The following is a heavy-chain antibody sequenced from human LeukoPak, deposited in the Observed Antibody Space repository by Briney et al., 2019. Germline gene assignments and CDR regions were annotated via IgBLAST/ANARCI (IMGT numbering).Heavy chain of an antibody. J-gene: IGHJ4*02. CDR2: ISSSSSYI. Sequence: PGGSLRLSCAASGFTFSSYSMNWVRQAPGKGLEWVSSISSSSSYIYYADSVKGRFTISRDNAKISLYLQMNSLRAEDTAVYYCAREAVYSSTSWSDYWGQGTLVTVSS. D-gene: IGHD2-2*01. V-gene: IGHV3-21*01. CDR3: AREAVYSSTSWSDY. CDR1: GFTFSSYS.